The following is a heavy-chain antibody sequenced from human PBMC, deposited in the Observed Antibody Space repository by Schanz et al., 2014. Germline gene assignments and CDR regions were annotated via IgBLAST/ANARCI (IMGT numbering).Heavy chain of an antibody. CDR3: ARETTIITGGAFDV. V-gene: IGHV1-18*04. Sequence: QVQLVQSGAEVKKPGASVKVSCKASGYTFTSYYMHWVRQAPGQGLEWMGWISAFDDKTDYAQNFQGRLIMTTDTSTTTVYMELRGLRSDDTAVYYCARETTIITGGAFDVWGQGTMVTVSS. CDR2: ISAFDDKT. CDR1: GYTFTSYY. D-gene: IGHD3-9*01. J-gene: IGHJ3*01.